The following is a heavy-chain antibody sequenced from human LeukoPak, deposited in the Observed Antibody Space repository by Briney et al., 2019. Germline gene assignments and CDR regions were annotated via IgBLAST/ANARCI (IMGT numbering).Heavy chain of an antibody. V-gene: IGHV3-74*01. Sequence: GGSLRLSCAASGFSFSSSWMHWVRQVPGKGLEWVSRINDDETSTTYAESVKGRFTISRDNAKNSLYLQMNSLRAEDAAVYYCVRDFHVRLYDTGGYSYWGQGTLVTVSS. J-gene: IGHJ4*02. D-gene: IGHD3-22*01. CDR1: GFSFSSSW. CDR3: VRDFHVRLYDTGGYSY. CDR2: INDDETST.